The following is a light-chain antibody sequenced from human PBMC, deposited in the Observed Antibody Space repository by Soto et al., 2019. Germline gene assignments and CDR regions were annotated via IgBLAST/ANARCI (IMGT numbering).Light chain of an antibody. CDR1: QSVSSN. J-gene: IGKJ2*01. CDR3: QQYKNWPPLYT. Sequence: EIVLTQSPATLSLSPGERATLSCRASQSVSSNLAWFQQRPGQAPRLLIYGASTRAADIPARFSGSGSGTEFTLTISSLQSEDFAVYYCQQYKNWPPLYTFGQGTKLEIK. V-gene: IGKV3-15*01. CDR2: GAS.